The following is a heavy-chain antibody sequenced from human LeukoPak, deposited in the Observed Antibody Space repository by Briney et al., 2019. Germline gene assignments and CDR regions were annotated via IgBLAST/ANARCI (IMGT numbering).Heavy chain of an antibody. D-gene: IGHD6-19*01. V-gene: IGHV4-34*01. CDR1: GGSFSGYY. J-gene: IGHJ3*02. Sequence: SETLSLTCAVYGGSFSGYYWSWIRQPPGKGLEWIGEINHSGSTNYNPSLKSRVTISVDTSKNQFSLKLSSVTAADTAVYYCARRGYSSGWYQSRIGFFFDIGGQGTMVTVSS. CDR3: ARRGYSSGWYQSRIGFFFDI. CDR2: INHSGST.